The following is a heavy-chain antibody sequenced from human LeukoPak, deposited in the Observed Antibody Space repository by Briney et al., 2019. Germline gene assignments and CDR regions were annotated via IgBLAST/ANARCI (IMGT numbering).Heavy chain of an antibody. CDR2: IYYNGST. CDR3: ARISLGGAWFDP. J-gene: IGHJ5*02. D-gene: IGHD3-10*01. Sequence: SETLSLTCTVSGGSISSGDYYWSWIRQPPGTGLEWIGYIYYNGSTYYNPSLKSRVTISVDTSKNQFSLKLSSVTAADTAVYYCARISLGGAWFDPWGQGTLVTVSS. CDR1: GGSISSGDYY. V-gene: IGHV4-30-4*08.